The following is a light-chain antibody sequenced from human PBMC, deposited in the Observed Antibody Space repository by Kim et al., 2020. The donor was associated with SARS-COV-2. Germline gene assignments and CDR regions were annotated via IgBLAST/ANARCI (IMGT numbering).Light chain of an antibody. CDR2: KNS. CDR1: ALPYQF. J-gene: IGLJ2*01. CDR3: QSADRSGTYMV. Sequence: SPGQTARITCSGDALPYQFAYWYQQKPGQAPVLVMYKNSERSSGIPERFSGSSSGTTVTLTISGVQAEDEADYYCQSADRSGTYMVFGGGTQLTVL. V-gene: IGLV3-25*03.